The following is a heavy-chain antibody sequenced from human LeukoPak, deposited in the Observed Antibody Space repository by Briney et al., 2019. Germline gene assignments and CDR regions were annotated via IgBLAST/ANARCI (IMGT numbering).Heavy chain of an antibody. CDR1: GASVSSAGYF. Sequence: SETLSLTCTVSGASVSSAGYFWNWIRQHPGKGLEWIGYIYYDGGTSYNPSLKSRLSLSADTSTNQFSLSLSSVTAADTAVYYCARDSSEYSSSFGWFDPWGQGTLVTVSS. J-gene: IGHJ5*02. V-gene: IGHV4-31*03. CDR2: IYYDGGT. CDR3: ARDSSEYSSSFGWFDP. D-gene: IGHD6-6*01.